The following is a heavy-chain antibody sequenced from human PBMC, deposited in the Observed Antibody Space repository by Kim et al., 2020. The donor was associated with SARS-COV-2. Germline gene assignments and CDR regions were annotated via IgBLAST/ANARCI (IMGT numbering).Heavy chain of an antibody. J-gene: IGHJ5*02. V-gene: IGHV1-18*01. Sequence: YAQKCQGRVTMTTDTSTSTASMNLRSLTSDDTAVYYCARDMAAAGYIWFDPWGQGTLVSVSS. CDR3: ARDMAAAGYIWFDP. D-gene: IGHD6-13*01.